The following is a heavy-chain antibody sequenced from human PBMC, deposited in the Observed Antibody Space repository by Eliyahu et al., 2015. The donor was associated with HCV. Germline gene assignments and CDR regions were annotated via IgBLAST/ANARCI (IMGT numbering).Heavy chain of an antibody. V-gene: IGHV4-34*01. CDR2: INHSGST. Sequence: QVQLQQWGAGLLKPSETLSLTCAVYXGSFSGYYWSXIRQPPGKGLEWIGEINHSGSTNYNPSLKSRVTISVDTSXNQFSLKLSSVXAADXAVYYCARGADIYCSSTSCQTPFDYWGQGTLVTVSS. J-gene: IGHJ4*02. D-gene: IGHD2-2*01. CDR1: XGSFSGYY. CDR3: ARGADIYCSSTSCQTPFDY.